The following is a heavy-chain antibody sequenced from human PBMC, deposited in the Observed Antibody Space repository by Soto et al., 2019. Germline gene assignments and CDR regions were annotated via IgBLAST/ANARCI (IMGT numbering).Heavy chain of an antibody. D-gene: IGHD6-13*01. CDR2: IIPIFGTP. V-gene: IGHV1-69*01. CDR3: ARDLWSAAAGLDS. J-gene: IGHJ4*02. CDR1: GGTFSSYA. Sequence: QVQLVQSGAEVKKPGSSVKVSCKASGGTFSSYAISWVRQAPGQGLECMGGIIPIFGTPNYVQKFQGRVTITADESTSTAYMELSSLRSEDTAVYYCARDLWSAAAGLDSWGQGTLVTVSS.